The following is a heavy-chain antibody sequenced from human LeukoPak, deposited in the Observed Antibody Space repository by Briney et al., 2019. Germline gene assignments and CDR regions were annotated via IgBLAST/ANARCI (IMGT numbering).Heavy chain of an antibody. V-gene: IGHV4-34*01. J-gene: IGHJ4*02. CDR2: INHSGST. CDR1: GGSFSGYY. Sequence: PSETLSLTCAVYGGSFSGYYWSWIRQPPGKGLEWIGEINHSGSTNYNPSLKSRVTISVDTSKNQFSQKLSSVTAADTAVYYCARDMGYWGQGTLVTVSS. CDR3: ARDMGY.